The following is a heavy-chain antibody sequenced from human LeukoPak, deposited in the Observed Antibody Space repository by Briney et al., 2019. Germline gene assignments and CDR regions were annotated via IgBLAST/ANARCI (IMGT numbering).Heavy chain of an antibody. V-gene: IGHV3-33*01. CDR1: GFAFNTYA. CDR3: AREIFGSGCYPDF. J-gene: IGHJ4*02. D-gene: IGHD3-10*01. CDR2: IWHDGSHK. Sequence: PGGSLRLSCAASGFAFNTYATHWVRQAPGQGLEWVALIWHDGSHKFYSNSVRGQFTISRDNSKNTVSLQMNNLRPEDTAVYYCAREIFGSGCYPDFWGQGTLVTVSS.